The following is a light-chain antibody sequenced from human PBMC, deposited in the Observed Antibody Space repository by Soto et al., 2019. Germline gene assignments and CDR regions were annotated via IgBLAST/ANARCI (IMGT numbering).Light chain of an antibody. CDR2: DVN. V-gene: IGLV2-14*01. J-gene: IGLJ3*02. CDR1: SSDIGAYNY. Sequence: QSVLTQPASVSGSPGQSITISCTGTSSDIGAYNYVSWYQQRPGKAPKLMIYDVNKRPSGVSNRFSGSKSGNTASLTISGLQAEDEADFYCTSYTPSNTLVFGGGTKVTVL. CDR3: TSYTPSNTLV.